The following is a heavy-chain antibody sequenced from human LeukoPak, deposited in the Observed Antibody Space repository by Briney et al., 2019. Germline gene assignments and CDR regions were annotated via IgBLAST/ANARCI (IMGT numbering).Heavy chain of an antibody. J-gene: IGHJ6*03. CDR1: GYSFTNFD. V-gene: IGHV1-8*01. Sequence: AASVKVSCKASGYSFTNFDINWVRQATGQGLEWMGWMNPNSGNKGYAQKFQGRVSMTMNTSITTAYMELSSLRSEDTAVYYCAREGINYYYYYMDVWGKGTTVTVSS. D-gene: IGHD1-14*01. CDR3: AREGINYYYYYMDV. CDR2: MNPNSGNK.